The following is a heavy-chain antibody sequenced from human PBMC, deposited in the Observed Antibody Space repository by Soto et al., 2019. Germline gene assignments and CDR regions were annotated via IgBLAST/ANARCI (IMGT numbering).Heavy chain of an antibody. D-gene: IGHD3-10*01. CDR1: GYTFTSYG. J-gene: IGHJ6*02. V-gene: IGHV1-18*01. Sequence: GASVKVSCKASGYTFTSYGISWVRQAPGQGLEWMGWISAYNGNTNYAQKLQGRVTMTTDTSTSTAYMELRSLRSDDTAVYYCARMGLLWFGEPESYYYGMDVWGQGTTVTVSS. CDR2: ISAYNGNT. CDR3: ARMGLLWFGEPESYYYGMDV.